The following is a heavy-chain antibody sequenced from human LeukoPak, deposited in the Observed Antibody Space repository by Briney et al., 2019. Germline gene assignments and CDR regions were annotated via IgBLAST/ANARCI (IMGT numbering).Heavy chain of an antibody. CDR1: GVSFSGYY. J-gene: IGHJ4*02. CDR3: GGRRYYGAGSYYYFDY. Sequence: SETLSLTCAVYGVSFSGYYWSWLPPPPGKGLEWFGEINHSGSTNYNPSLKSRVTISVGTSKNQFSLKLSSVTAADTAVYYCGGRRYYGAGSYYYFDYWGQGTLVTVSS. V-gene: IGHV4-34*01. CDR2: INHSGST. D-gene: IGHD3-10*01.